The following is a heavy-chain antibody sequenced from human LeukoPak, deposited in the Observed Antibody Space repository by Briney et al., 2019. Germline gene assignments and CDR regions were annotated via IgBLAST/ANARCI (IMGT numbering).Heavy chain of an antibody. CDR2: MSIDGNTK. CDR3: VRDPILGFPDYFDS. V-gene: IGHV3-30-3*01. D-gene: IGHD3-3*01. Sequence: GGSLRLSCAASGFTVSSNYMSWVRQTPDKGLECVALMSIDGNTKYYANSVRGRFTVSRDNSKNIVYLQMSSLRVEDTAVYYCVRDPILGFPDYFDSWGQGTLVTVSS. CDR1: GFTVSSNY. J-gene: IGHJ4*02.